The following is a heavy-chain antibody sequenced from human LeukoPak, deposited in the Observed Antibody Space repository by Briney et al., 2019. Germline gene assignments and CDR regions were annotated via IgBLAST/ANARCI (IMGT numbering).Heavy chain of an antibody. D-gene: IGHD3-10*01. CDR2: AHYRSKWFI. CDR1: GDSVSGSPAV. V-gene: IGHV6-1*01. J-gene: IGHJ4*02. CDR3: ARGAVRGGKNFDY. Sequence: SQTLSLTCAISGDSVSGSPAVWNSIRQSPSRGLELLGRAHYRSKWFIDYALSVKGRINITPDTSKNQFSLQLNSVTAEDTAVYYCARGAVRGGKNFDYWGQGTLVTVSS.